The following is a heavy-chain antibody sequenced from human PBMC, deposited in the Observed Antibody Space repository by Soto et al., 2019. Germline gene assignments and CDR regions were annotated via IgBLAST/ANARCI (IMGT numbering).Heavy chain of an antibody. V-gene: IGHV3-11*01. CDR1: GVTFSYSY. Sequence: PGGSLRLCCAASGVTFSYSYMSWIRQSPGKGLEWISYITFSGNTVYYADSLKGRFTISRDNAKNSLYLQMNSLRAEDTAVYYCARVSWREKYGMDVWGQGTTVTVSS. CDR2: ITFSGNTV. CDR3: ARVSWREKYGMDV. J-gene: IGHJ6*02.